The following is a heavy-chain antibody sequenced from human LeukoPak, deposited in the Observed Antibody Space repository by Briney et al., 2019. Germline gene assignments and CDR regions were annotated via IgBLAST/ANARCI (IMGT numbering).Heavy chain of an antibody. D-gene: IGHD2-8*01. V-gene: IGHV3-64*01. CDR1: GFIFSTYV. CDR3: ARVSTNDRRNAFDI. J-gene: IGHJ3*02. Sequence: GGSLRLSCAASGFIFSTYVMQWVRQAPGKGLEYVSAITGDGGYTYYANSVKGRFTISRDNSKKTLYLQMGSLRADDMAVYYCARVSTNDRRNAFDIWGQGTMVTVSS. CDR2: ITGDGGYT.